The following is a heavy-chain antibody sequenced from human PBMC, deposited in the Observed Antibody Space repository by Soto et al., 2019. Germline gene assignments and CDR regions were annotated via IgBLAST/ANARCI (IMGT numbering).Heavy chain of an antibody. CDR2: SYHSGST. J-gene: IGHJ3*02. D-gene: IGHD3-16*01. V-gene: IGHV4-4*02. Sequence: QVQLQESGPGLVKPSGTLSLTCAVSGGSISSSNWWSWVRQPPGKGLEWIGESYHSGSTNYNPSLTSPVTTPADTSTNPFSLTLSSVTAADTAVYYCARVFGNDAFDIWGQGTMVTVSS. CDR3: ARVFGNDAFDI. CDR1: GGSISSSNW.